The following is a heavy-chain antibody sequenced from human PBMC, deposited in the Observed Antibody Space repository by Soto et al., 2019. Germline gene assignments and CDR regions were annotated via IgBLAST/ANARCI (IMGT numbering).Heavy chain of an antibody. CDR1: GGTFSSYA. Sequence: QVQLVQSGAEVKKPGSSVKVSCKASGGTFSSYAISWVRQAPGQGLEWMGGIIPIFGTANYAQKFQGRVTITADKSTSTAYMELSSLRSEDKDVYYCARALEAVAESGYFQHLGQGTLVTVSS. CDR3: ARALEAVAESGYFQH. D-gene: IGHD6-19*01. V-gene: IGHV1-69*06. CDR2: IIPIFGTA. J-gene: IGHJ1*01.